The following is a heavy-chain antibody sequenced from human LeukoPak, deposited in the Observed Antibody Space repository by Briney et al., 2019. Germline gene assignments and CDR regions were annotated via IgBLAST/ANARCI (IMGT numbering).Heavy chain of an antibody. CDR3: ARVLDSGNYYFDY. CDR2: ITSSSYK. V-gene: IGHV3-21*01. D-gene: IGHD1-26*01. CDR1: AFTFSSYG. Sequence: GGSLRLSCAASAFTFSSYGMNRVRQAPGKGLEWVSSITSSSYKYYADSVKGRFTISRDNAKNSLYLQMNSLRAEDTAVYYCARVLDSGNYYFDYWGQRTLVTVSS. J-gene: IGHJ4*02.